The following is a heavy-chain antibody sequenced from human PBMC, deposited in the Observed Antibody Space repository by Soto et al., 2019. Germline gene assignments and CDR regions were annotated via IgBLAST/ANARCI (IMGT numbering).Heavy chain of an antibody. Sequence: EVQLVESGGGLVQPGGSLRLSCAASGFTLSSHSINWVRQAPGKGLEWFAHITSDSSTISYAYSVKVQCTVSRYNAKNAMSLQMNVLSAEDSDGYYCARGGRGVCGMAVGSQGTAVPVSS. J-gene: IGHJ6*02. CDR3: ARGGRGVCGMAV. D-gene: IGHD2-8*01. CDR1: GFTLSSHS. V-gene: IGHV3-48*01. CDR2: ITSDSSTI.